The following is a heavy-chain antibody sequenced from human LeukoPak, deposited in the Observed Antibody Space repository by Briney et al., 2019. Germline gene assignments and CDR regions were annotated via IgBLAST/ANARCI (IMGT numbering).Heavy chain of an antibody. D-gene: IGHD2-15*01. CDR3: ARRVCSGGSCYSEYFQH. CDR2: INHSGST. V-gene: IGHV4-34*01. Sequence: SETLSLTCAVYGGSFSGYYWSWIRQPPGKGLEWIGEINHSGSTNYNPSLKSRVTISVDTSKNQLSLKLSSVTAADTAVYYCARRVCSGGSCYSEYFQHWGQGTLVTVSS. CDR1: GGSFSGYY. J-gene: IGHJ1*01.